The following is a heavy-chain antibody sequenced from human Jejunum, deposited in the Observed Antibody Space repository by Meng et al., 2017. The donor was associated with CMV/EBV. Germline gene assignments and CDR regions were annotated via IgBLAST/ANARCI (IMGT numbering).Heavy chain of an antibody. CDR1: SYC. J-gene: IGHJ3*01. CDR2: IKQDGREK. D-gene: IGHD5-18*01. CDR3: ARYSTSNAFDL. V-gene: IGHV3-7*01. Sequence: SYCISWVRQAPGKGLEWATNIKQDGREKSFVDSVKGRFTISRDIGKNALYLQMDSLRAEDTAVYYCARYSTSNAFDLWGQGTMVTVSS.